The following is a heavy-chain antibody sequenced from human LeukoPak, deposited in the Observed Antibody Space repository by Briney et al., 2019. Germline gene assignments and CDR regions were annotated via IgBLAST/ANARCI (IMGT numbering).Heavy chain of an antibody. J-gene: IGHJ5*02. CDR1: GGPITSDY. CDR3: SRGGANDL. CDR2: IFTSGSA. V-gene: IGHV4-4*07. D-gene: IGHD4/OR15-4a*01. Sequence: SETLSLTCTVSGGPITSDYWSWIRQPAGEGLEWIGRIFTSGSASYSPSLKSRVTMSLDTSKNQFFLKLSSVTAADTAVYFCSRGGANDLWGQGTLVTVSS.